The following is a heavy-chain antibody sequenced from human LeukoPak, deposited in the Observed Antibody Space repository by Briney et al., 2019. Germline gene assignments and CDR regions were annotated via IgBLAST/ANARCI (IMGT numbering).Heavy chain of an antibody. CDR1: GFTFSSYW. J-gene: IGHJ6*03. V-gene: IGHV3-21*01. CDR3: ARGGGLILYYYYYMDV. D-gene: IGHD2-8*01. Sequence: GGSLRLSCAASGFTFSSYWMSWVRQAPGKGLEWVSSISSSSSYIYYADSVKGRFTISRDNAKNSLYLQMNSLRAEDTAVYYCARGGGLILYYYYYMDVWGKGTTVTVSS. CDR2: ISSSSSYI.